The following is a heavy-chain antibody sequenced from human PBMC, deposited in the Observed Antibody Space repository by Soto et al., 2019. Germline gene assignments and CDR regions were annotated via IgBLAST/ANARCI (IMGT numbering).Heavy chain of an antibody. CDR2: INPSGGST. D-gene: IGHD3-10*01. CDR3: ARDIITMVRGAPSYGMDV. Sequence: GASVKVSGTASGYTFTSYYMHCVRQAPGQGLEWMGIINPSGGSTSYAQKFQGRVTMTRDTSTSTVYMELSSLRSEDTAVYYCARDIITMVRGAPSYGMDVWGQGTTVTVSS. CDR1: GYTFTSYY. J-gene: IGHJ6*02. V-gene: IGHV1-46*01.